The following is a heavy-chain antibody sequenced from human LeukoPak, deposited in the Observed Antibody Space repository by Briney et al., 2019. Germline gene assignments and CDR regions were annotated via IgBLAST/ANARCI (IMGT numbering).Heavy chain of an antibody. J-gene: IGHJ2*01. CDR2: IYSGGTT. Sequence: PGGSLRLSCAASGFTASTYYMNWVRQAPGKRLEWVSIIYSGGTTYYADSVKGRFTISRDTSKNTLSLQMNSLRAEDTAVYFCARVGDHFHWNLDLWGRGTLVTVSS. CDR1: GFTASTYY. D-gene: IGHD3-3*02. V-gene: IGHV3-53*01. CDR3: ARVGDHFHWNLDL.